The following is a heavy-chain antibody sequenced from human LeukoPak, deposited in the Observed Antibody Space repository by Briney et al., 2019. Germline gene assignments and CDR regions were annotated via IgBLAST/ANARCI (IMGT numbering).Heavy chain of an antibody. D-gene: IGHD3-10*01. CDR1: GGTFSSYA. J-gene: IGHJ4*02. CDR2: IIPIFGTA. Sequence: ASVKVSCKASGGTFSSYAISWVRQAPGQGLEWMGGIIPIFGTANYAQKFQGRVTITADESTSTAYMELSSLRSEDTAVYYCARTIWFGELLPVDCWGQGTLVTVSS. V-gene: IGHV1-69*13. CDR3: ARTIWFGELLPVDC.